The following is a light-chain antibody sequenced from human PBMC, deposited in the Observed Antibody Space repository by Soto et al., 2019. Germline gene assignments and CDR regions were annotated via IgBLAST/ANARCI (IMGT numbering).Light chain of an antibody. Sequence: QSVLTQPASVSGSPGQSITISCTGTSSDVGSYNLVSWYQQHPGKAPKLMIYEGSKRPSGVSNRFSGSKSGNTASLTISGLQAEDEADYYCCSYAGRSTYVVFGGETKVTVL. CDR2: EGS. CDR3: CSYAGRSTYVV. J-gene: IGLJ2*01. CDR1: SSDVGSYNL. V-gene: IGLV2-23*01.